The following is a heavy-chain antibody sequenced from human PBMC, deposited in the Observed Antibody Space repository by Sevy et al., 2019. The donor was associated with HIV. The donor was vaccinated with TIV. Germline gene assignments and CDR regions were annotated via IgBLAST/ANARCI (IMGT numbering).Heavy chain of an antibody. CDR1: GFTFSSYA. V-gene: IGHV3-30-3*01. D-gene: IGHD1-26*01. CDR3: ARDESVGATEGMFYY. Sequence: GGSLRLSCAASGFTFSSYAMHWVRQAPGKGLEWVAVISYDGSNKYYADSVKGRFTISRDNSKNTLYLQMNSLRAEDTAVYYCARDESVGATEGMFYYWGQGTLVTVSS. J-gene: IGHJ4*02. CDR2: ISYDGSNK.